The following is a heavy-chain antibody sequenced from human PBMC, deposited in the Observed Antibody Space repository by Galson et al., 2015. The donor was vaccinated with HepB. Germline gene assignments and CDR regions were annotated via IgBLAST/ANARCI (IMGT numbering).Heavy chain of an antibody. J-gene: IGHJ5*02. CDR3: ARGAGSRAAAGNNWFDP. Sequence: SVKVSCKASGYTFTSYAMHWVRQAPGQRLEWMGWINAANGNTKYSQKFQGRVTITRDTSATTAYMELSSLRSEDTAVYYCARGAGSRAAAGNNWFDPWGQGTLVTVPS. D-gene: IGHD6-13*01. CDR1: GYTFTSYA. V-gene: IGHV1-3*01. CDR2: INAANGNT.